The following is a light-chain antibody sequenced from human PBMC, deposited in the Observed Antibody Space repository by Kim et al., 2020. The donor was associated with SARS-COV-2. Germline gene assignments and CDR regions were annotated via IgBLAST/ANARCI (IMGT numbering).Light chain of an antibody. V-gene: IGLV1-51*01. CDR3: GTWDSSLSAV. CDR2: DNN. Sequence: PGQKVTISCSGSSSNIANNYVSWYQQIPGTAPKLLIYDNNKRPSGIPDRFSGSKSGTSATLGITGLQTGDEADYYCGTWDSSLSAVFGGGTQLTVL. CDR1: SSNIANNY. J-gene: IGLJ3*02.